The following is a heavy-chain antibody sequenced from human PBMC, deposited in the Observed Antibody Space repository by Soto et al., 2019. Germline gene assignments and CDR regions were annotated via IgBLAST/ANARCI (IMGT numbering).Heavy chain of an antibody. J-gene: IGHJ4*02. CDR1: GFTFSDYS. Sequence: GGSLRLSCAASGFTFSDYSMNWVRQAPGRGLEWVSGLSGSGGNTYYADSVKGRFTISRDNSKNTLYLQMNSLRAEDTARYYCAKGYSSESYNTFDHWGPGALFTISS. V-gene: IGHV3-23*01. D-gene: IGHD3-10*01. CDR3: AKGYSSESYNTFDH. CDR2: LSGSGGNT.